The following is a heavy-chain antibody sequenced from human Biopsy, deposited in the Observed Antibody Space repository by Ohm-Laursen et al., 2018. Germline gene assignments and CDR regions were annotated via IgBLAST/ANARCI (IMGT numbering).Heavy chain of an antibody. D-gene: IGHD3-9*01. Sequence: SVKVSCNAPGGTFSNYGVNWVRQAPGQGLEWLGGNIPILGTGNHAQKFQDRVTVAADTSTSTATMELRSLRSDDTAVYYCATKLTGYFHHWGQGTLVIVSS. J-gene: IGHJ1*01. CDR1: GGTFSNYG. V-gene: IGHV1-69*06. CDR2: NIPILGTG. CDR3: ATKLTGYFHH.